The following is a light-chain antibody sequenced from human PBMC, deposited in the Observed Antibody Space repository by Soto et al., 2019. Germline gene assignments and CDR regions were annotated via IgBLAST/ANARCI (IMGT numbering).Light chain of an antibody. J-gene: IGLJ2*01. Sequence: QSVLTQPPSVSGAPGQRVTISCTGSSSNIVAGYDVHWYQQLPGTAPKLLIYGNSNRPSGVPDRFSGSKSGTSASLAITGLQAEDEADYYCQSYDSSLSVVVFGGGTQLTVL. CDR2: GNS. V-gene: IGLV1-40*01. CDR3: QSYDSSLSVVV. CDR1: SSNIVAGYD.